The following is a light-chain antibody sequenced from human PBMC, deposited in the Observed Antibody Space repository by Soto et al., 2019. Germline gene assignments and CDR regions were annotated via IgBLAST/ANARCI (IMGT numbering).Light chain of an antibody. CDR3: QQRSNWPPT. CDR2: DAS. CDR1: QSINTW. V-gene: IGKV1-5*01. Sequence: IQMTKSPSTLSASVKDRVTNPCRASQSINTWLAWYQQKPGKAPKLLIYDASSLQSGVPSRFSGSGSGTDFTLTISSLEPEDFAVYYCQQRSNWPPTFGQGTRLEI. J-gene: IGKJ5*01.